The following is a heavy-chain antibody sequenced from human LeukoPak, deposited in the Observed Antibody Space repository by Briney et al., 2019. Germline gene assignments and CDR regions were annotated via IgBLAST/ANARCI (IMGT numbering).Heavy chain of an antibody. CDR1: GGSISSSSDY. J-gene: IGHJ4*02. CDR3: ARRAYSAAYWKHFDY. D-gene: IGHD1-1*01. CDR2: IYYHENT. V-gene: IGHV4-39*01. Sequence: PSETLSLTCTVSGGSISSSSDYWGWIRQAPGKGLEWIGSIYYHENTYYNSSLKSRVTIPVDTSKNQFSLKLNSVTAADTAVYFCARRAYSAAYWKHFDYWGQGTLVTVSS.